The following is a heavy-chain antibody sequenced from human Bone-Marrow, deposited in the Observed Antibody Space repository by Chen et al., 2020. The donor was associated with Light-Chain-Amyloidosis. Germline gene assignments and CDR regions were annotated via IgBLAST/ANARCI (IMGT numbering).Heavy chain of an antibody. CDR3: ARTSFTPPMTSDAFDI. CDR2: IDWDDDK. Sequence: QVTLKESGPALVEPTQTLTLTCTFSGFSLTTSGVRVSWIRQPPGKALEWLARIDWDDDKYYSPSLKTRLTISKDTSNNQVVLTMSNMDPVDTATYFCARTSFTPPMTSDAFDIWGQGTMITVSS. J-gene: IGHJ3*02. CDR1: GFSLTTSGVR. V-gene: IGHV2-70*04. D-gene: IGHD2-2*01.